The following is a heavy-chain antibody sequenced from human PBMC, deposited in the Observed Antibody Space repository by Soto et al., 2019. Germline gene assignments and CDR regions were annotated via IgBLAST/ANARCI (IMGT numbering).Heavy chain of an antibody. CDR2: ISGSGGST. Sequence: PGGSLRLSCEVSGFSLTSYGMNWVRQPPDKGLEWVSAISGSGGSTYYADSVKGRFTISRDNSKNTLYLQMNSLRAEDTAVYYCAKVDPLYSNYKNWFDPWGQGTLVTVSS. D-gene: IGHD4-4*01. CDR1: GFSLTSYG. V-gene: IGHV3-23*01. CDR3: AKVDPLYSNYKNWFDP. J-gene: IGHJ5*02.